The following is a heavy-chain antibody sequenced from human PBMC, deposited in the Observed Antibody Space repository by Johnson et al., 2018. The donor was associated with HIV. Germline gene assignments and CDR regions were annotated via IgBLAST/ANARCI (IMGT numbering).Heavy chain of an antibody. CDR1: GFTFDDYA. CDR2: ISWNSGSI. J-gene: IGHJ3*02. Sequence: VQLVESGGGLVQPGRSLRLSCAASGFTFDDYAMHWVRQAPGKGLEWVSGISWNSGSIGYADSVKGRFTISRDNAKNSLYLQMNSLRAEDTALYYCAKEDGNGAFDIWGQGTMVTVSS. D-gene: IGHD2-8*01. CDR3: AKEDGNGAFDI. V-gene: IGHV3-9*01.